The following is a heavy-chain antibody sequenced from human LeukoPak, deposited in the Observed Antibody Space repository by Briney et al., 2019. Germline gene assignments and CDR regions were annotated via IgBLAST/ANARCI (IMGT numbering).Heavy chain of an antibody. V-gene: IGHV4-34*01. CDR3: ARGPTLKYFHH. CDR1: GGSFSGYY. Sequence: SETLSLTCAVYGGSFSGYYWSWIRQPPGKGLEWIGEINHSGSTNYNPSLKSRVTISVDTSKNQFSLELSSMTAADTAVYYCARGPTLKYFHHWGQGTLVSVSS. CDR2: INHSGST. J-gene: IGHJ1*01.